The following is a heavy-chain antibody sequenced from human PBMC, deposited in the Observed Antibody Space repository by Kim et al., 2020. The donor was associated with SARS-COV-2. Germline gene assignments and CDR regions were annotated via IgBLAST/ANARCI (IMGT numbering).Heavy chain of an antibody. CDR2: INPNSGGT. J-gene: IGHJ5*02. D-gene: IGHD3-3*01. CDR3: ARVDMTIFGFWNWFDP. Sequence: ASVKVSCKASGYTFTGYYMHWVRQAPGQGLEWMGWINPNSGGTNYAQKFQGRVTMTRDTSISTAYMELSRLRSDDTAVYYCARVDMTIFGFWNWFDPWGQGTLVTVSS. CDR1: GYTFTGYY. V-gene: IGHV1-2*02.